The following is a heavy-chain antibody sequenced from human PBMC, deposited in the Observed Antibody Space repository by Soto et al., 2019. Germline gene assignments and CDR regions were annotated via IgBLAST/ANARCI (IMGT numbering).Heavy chain of an antibody. V-gene: IGHV4-31*03. CDR1: GGSISNSANH. CDR2: IYYSGGT. CDR3: GKGVRGVPIWFDP. Sequence: QVQLQESGPGLVRPSQTLSLSCTVSGGSISNSANHWSWIRQHPGEGLEWIGYIYYSGGTYYSPSLKGRVTMSLDASRNQFPLRLGSVPAADPAVYYCGKGVRGVPIWFDPWGQGTLVTVSS. D-gene: IGHD3-10*01. J-gene: IGHJ5*02.